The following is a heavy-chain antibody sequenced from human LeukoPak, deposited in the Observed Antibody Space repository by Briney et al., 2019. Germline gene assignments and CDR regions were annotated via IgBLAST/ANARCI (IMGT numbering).Heavy chain of an antibody. D-gene: IGHD5-24*01. CDR1: GYTFSGYY. Sequence: GASVKVSCKASGYTFSGYYMHWVRQAPGQGLEWMGWINPNSGGTNYAQKFQGRVTMTRDTSISTAYMELSRLRSDGTAVYYCARASGYNYNFDYWGQGTLVTVSS. V-gene: IGHV1-2*02. J-gene: IGHJ4*02. CDR2: INPNSGGT. CDR3: ARASGYNYNFDY.